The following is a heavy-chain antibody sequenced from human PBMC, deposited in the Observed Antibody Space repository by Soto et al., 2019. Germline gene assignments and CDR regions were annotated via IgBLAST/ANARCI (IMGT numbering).Heavy chain of an antibody. CDR1: GYTFTSNT. V-gene: IGHV1-3*01. CDR3: TRESRMDFDY. Sequence: QVHLVQSGAEVQKPGASVEISCKASGYTFTSNTIHWVRQAPGQRFEWLGWINVGNGKTQYSQNFQGRVSISRDTSASTAYMELSGLRSEDTAVYYCTRESRMDFDYWGQGTLVTVSS. CDR2: INVGNGKT. D-gene: IGHD2-15*01. J-gene: IGHJ4*02.